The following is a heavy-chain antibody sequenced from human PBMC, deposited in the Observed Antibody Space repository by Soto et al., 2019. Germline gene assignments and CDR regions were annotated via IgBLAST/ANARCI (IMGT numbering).Heavy chain of an antibody. CDR2: ISGRGGTI. CDR3: AKADDILTGYAFDP. CDR1: GFTFNNFL. D-gene: IGHD3-9*01. Sequence: GGSLRISCVASGFTFNNFLMSWVRQAPGKGLEWVSGISGRGGTISYADSVKGRFTISRDNSKNTLYLQMNSLRAEDTAIYYCAKADDILTGYAFDPWGQGTLVTVSS. J-gene: IGHJ5*02. V-gene: IGHV3-23*01.